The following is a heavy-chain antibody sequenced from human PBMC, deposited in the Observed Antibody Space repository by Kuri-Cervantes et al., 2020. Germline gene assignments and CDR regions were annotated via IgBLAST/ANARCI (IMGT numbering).Heavy chain of an antibody. V-gene: IGHV4-34*01. CDR3: AREEAALFDY. CDR2: INHSGST. J-gene: IGHJ4*02. Sequence: SETLSLTCAVYGGSFSGYYWSWIRQPPGKGLEWIGEINHSGSTNYNPSLKSRVTISVDTSKNPFSLKLSSVTAADTAVYYCAREEAALFDYWGQGTLVTVSS. CDR1: GGSFSGYY.